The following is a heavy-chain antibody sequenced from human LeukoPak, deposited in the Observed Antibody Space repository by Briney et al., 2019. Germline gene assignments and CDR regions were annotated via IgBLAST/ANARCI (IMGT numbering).Heavy chain of an antibody. Sequence: PGGSLRLSCAASGFTFSSYAMHWVRQAPGKGLEWVAVISYDGSNKYYADSVKGRFTISRDNSKNTLYLQMNSLRAEDTAVYYCARDFADYYDSSDNYYYYGMDVWGQGTTVTVSS. CDR3: ARDFADYYDSSDNYYYYGMDV. CDR2: ISYDGSNK. J-gene: IGHJ6*02. V-gene: IGHV3-30-3*01. D-gene: IGHD3-22*01. CDR1: GFTFSSYA.